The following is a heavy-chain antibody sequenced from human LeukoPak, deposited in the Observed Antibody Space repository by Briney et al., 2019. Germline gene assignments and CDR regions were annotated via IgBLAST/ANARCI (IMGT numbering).Heavy chain of an antibody. CDR3: AREAYYYGSGSSNNWFDP. D-gene: IGHD3-10*01. Sequence: EASVKVSCKASGYTFTSYYMHWVRQAPGQGLEWMGIINPSGGSTSYAQKFQGRVTMTRDMSTSTAYMELRSLRSDDTAVYYCAREAYYYGSGSSNNWFDPWGQGTLVTVSS. V-gene: IGHV1-46*01. CDR2: INPSGGST. CDR1: GYTFTSYY. J-gene: IGHJ5*02.